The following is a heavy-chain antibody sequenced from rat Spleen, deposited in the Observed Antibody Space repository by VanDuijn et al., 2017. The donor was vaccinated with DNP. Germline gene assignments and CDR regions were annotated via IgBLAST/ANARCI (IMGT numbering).Heavy chain of an antibody. D-gene: IGHD1-11*01. CDR1: GFSLTSNS. CDR3: ARNYGLMDA. J-gene: IGHJ4*01. Sequence: QVQLKESGPGMVQPSQTLSLTCTVSGFSLTSNSVHWVRQPPGKGLEWIAAISTGGSTYYNSALKSRLSISRDTSKSQVFLKMSSLQTEDTAMYFCARNYGLMDAWGQGTSVTVSS. CDR2: ISTGGST. V-gene: IGHV2S8*01.